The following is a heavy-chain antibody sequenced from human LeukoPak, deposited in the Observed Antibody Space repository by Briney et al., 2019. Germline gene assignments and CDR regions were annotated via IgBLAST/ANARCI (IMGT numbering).Heavy chain of an antibody. Sequence: SVKVSCKASGGTFSSYAINWVRQAPGQGLEWMGRIIPIFHTTDYAQKFQGRVTITTDESTSTAYMELSSLRSEDTAVYYCAGLGCGGDCYPDYWGQGTLVTVSS. CDR3: AGLGCGGDCYPDY. V-gene: IGHV1-69*05. CDR2: IIPIFHTT. D-gene: IGHD2-21*02. CDR1: GGTFSSYA. J-gene: IGHJ4*02.